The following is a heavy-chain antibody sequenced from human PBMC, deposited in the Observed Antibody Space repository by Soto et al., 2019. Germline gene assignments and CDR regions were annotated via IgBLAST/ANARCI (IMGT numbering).Heavy chain of an antibody. D-gene: IGHD3-22*01. Sequence: SETLSLTCAVSGGSISSGGYSWSWIRQPPGKGLEWIGYIYHSGSTYYNPSLKSRVTISVDTSKNQFSLKLSSVTAADTAVYYCARHSIGYYYDSSGTGAFDIWGQGTMVTVSS. CDR2: IYHSGST. CDR3: ARHSIGYYYDSSGTGAFDI. CDR1: GGSISSGGYS. V-gene: IGHV4-30-2*03. J-gene: IGHJ3*02.